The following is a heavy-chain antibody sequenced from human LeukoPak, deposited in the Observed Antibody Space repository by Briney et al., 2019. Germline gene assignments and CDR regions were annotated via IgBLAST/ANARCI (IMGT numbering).Heavy chain of an antibody. Sequence: SETLSLTCAVYGGSFSGYYWSWIRQPPGKGLEWIGEINHSGSTNYNPSLKSRVTISVDTSKNQFSPKLSSVTAADTAVYYCARAPTVTSRGDYWGQGTLVTVSS. D-gene: IGHD4-17*01. V-gene: IGHV4-34*01. CDR3: ARAPTVTSRGDY. CDR2: INHSGST. J-gene: IGHJ4*02. CDR1: GGSFSGYY.